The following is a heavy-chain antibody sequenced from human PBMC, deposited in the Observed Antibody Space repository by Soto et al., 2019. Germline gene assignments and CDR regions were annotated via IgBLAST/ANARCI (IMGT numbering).Heavy chain of an antibody. D-gene: IGHD3-3*01. CDR2: ISGSFGDT. CDR1: GFTFSAYA. CDR3: AKESGPTHYDY. V-gene: IGHV3-23*01. J-gene: IGHJ4*02. Sequence: EVQLLESGGGLVQPGGSLRLSCTASGFTFSAYAMSWVRQAPGKGLEWVSSISGSFGDTNYADSVKGRFTISRDNSKNPLYLPMNSLRAEDTAVYYCAKESGPTHYDYWGQGTLVTVST.